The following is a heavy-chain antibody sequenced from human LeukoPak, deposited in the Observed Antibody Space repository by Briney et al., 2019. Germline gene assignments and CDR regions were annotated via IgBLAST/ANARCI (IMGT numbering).Heavy chain of an antibody. V-gene: IGHV3-7*01. CDR1: GFTFSSYW. CDR2: IKQDGSEK. D-gene: IGHD1-1*01. CDR3: ATGFFYFYYMDV. J-gene: IGHJ6*03. Sequence: HPVGSLRLSCAASGFTFSSYWMSWVRQAPGKGLEWVANIKQDGSEKYYVDSVKGRFTISRDNAKNSLYLQMNSLRAEDTAVYYCATGFFYFYYMDVWGKGTTVTISS.